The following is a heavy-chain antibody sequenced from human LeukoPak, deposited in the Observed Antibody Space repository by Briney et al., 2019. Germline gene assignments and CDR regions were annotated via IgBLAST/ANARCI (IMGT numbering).Heavy chain of an antibody. CDR2: INWNGGST. CDR3: ARDGGYFDRLAYFFDY. V-gene: IGHV3-20*04. Sequence: GGSLRLSCAAPGFTFDDYGMNWVRQAPGKGLEWVSGINWNGGSTGYADSVKGRFTISRDNAKNSLYLQMNSLRAEDTAVYYCARDGGYFDRLAYFFDYWGQGALVPVSS. J-gene: IGHJ4*02. D-gene: IGHD3-9*01. CDR1: GFTFDDYG.